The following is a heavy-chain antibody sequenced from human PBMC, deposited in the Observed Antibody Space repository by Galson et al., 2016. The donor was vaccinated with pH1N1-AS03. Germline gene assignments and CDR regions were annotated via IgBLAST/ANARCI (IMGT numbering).Heavy chain of an antibody. J-gene: IGHJ3*01. CDR2: ISSSGDTI. CDR1: GFTFGDFE. D-gene: IGHD3-3*01. CDR3: VRGEPYYYDRRKYFAFLV. V-gene: IGHV3-48*03. Sequence: SLRLSCAASGFTFGDFEMNWIRQAPGKGLAWVAYISSSGDTIKYGDSVKGRLTISRDTVKDSLYLQMARLRVEDTALYHCVRGEPYYYDRRKYFAFLVWGQGTTVIVSS.